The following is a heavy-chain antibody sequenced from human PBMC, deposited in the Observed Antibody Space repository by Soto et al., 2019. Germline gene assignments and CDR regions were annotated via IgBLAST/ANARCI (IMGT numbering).Heavy chain of an antibody. CDR2: ISGSGGST. CDR3: PRRGSGSYYDY. V-gene: IGHV3-23*01. D-gene: IGHD1-26*01. CDR1: GFTFSSYA. Sequence: EVQLLESGGGLVQPGGSLRLSCAASGFTFSSYAMRWVRQAPVKGLEWVSAISGSGGSTYYADSVEGRFTISRDNSKNTLYLQMNRQRAEDTAVYYCPRRGSGSYYDYWGQGTLVTISS. J-gene: IGHJ4*02.